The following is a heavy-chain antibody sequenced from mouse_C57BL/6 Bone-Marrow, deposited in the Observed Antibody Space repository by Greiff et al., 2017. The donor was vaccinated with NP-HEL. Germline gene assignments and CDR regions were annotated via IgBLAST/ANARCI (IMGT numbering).Heavy chain of an antibody. Sequence: QVHVKQPGAELARPGASVKLSCKASGYTFTSYTMHWVKQRPGQGLEWIGYINPSSGYTKYNQKFKDKATLTADKSSSTAYMQLSSLTSEDSAVYYCARRQLGLVFGYWGKGALVTV. D-gene: IGHD3-2*01. V-gene: IGHV1-4*01. J-gene: IGHJ3*02. CDR1: GYTFTSYT. CDR2: INPSSGYT. CDR3: ARRQLGLVFGY.